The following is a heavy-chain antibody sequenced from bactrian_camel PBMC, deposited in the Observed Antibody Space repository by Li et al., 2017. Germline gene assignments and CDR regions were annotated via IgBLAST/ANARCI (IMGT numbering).Heavy chain of an antibody. CDR2: ISATGGRR. Sequence: VQLVESGGGLVQPGGSLRLSCAASGFVFSTAIMTWVRQAPGKGLEWVSGISATGGRRFYSDSVKGRFTISRDNAKNMVYLELNNLKTEDTALYYCAPAGRSYVDINCRARLGQGTQVTVS. J-gene: IGHJ4*01. CDR1: GFVFSTAI. D-gene: IGHD6*01. V-gene: IGHV3S40*01.